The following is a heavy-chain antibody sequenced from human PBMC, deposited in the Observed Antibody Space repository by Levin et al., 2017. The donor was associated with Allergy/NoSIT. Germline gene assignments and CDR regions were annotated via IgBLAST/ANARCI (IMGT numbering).Heavy chain of an antibody. CDR2: ISGSGGST. D-gene: IGHD6-19*01. CDR3: AKRYSSGWGEFDY. CDR1: GLTFSSYA. Sequence: GGSLRLSCAASGLTFSSYAMSWVRQAPGKGLEWVSAISGSGGSTYYADSVKGRFTISRDNSKNTLYLQMNSLRAEDTAVYYCAKRYSSGWGEFDYWGQGTLVTVSS. V-gene: IGHV3-23*01. J-gene: IGHJ4*02.